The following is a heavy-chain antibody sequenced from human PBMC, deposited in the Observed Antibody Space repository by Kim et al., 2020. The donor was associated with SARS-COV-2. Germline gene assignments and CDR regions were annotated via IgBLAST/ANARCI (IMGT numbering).Heavy chain of an antibody. J-gene: IGHJ3*02. V-gene: IGHV4-34*01. Sequence: LKSRVTISVDTSKNQFSLKLSSVTAADTAVYYCARGGGYDILTGRGAFDIWGQGTMVTVSS. D-gene: IGHD3-9*01. CDR3: ARGGGYDILTGRGAFDI.